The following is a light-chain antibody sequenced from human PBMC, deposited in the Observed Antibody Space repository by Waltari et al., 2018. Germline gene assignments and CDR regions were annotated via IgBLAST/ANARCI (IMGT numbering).Light chain of an antibody. Sequence: DIQMIQSPSSLSASVGDRVTITCRASQAIFDSLAWYQQKPGKAPKLLLYETSILASGVPSRFSGSVSGTDYTLAINNLQTEDVATYFCQQYSGSLPTTFGPGTRLALK. J-gene: IGKJ3*01. CDR3: QQYSGSLPTT. CDR1: QAIFDS. V-gene: IGKV1-NL1*01. CDR2: ETS.